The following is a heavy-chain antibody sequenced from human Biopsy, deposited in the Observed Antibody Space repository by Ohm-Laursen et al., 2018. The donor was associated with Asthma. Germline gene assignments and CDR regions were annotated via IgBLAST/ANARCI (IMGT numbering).Heavy chain of an antibody. J-gene: IGHJ6*02. Sequence: TLSLTCPVYGGSFSGYYWSWIRQPPGKGLEWIGEINHSGSTNYNPSLKSRVTISVDTSKNQFSLKLSSVTAADTAVYYCARSAKTIFGVVMGSYYYGMDVWGQGTTVTVSS. CDR1: GGSFSGYY. CDR2: INHSGST. V-gene: IGHV4-34*01. D-gene: IGHD3-3*01. CDR3: ARSAKTIFGVVMGSYYYGMDV.